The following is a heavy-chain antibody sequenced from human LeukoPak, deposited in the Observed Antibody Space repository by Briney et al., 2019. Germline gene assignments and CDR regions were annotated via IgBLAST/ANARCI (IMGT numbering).Heavy chain of an antibody. CDR1: GFTSSSYA. J-gene: IGHJ4*02. D-gene: IGHD3-3*01. Sequence: GGSLRLSCAASGFTSSSYAMSWVRQAPGKGLEWVSAISGSGGSTYYADSVKGRFTISRDNSKNTLYLQMNSLRAEDTAVYYCAEEVFGVVITYFDYWGQGTLVTVSS. CDR3: AEEVFGVVITYFDY. CDR2: ISGSGGST. V-gene: IGHV3-23*01.